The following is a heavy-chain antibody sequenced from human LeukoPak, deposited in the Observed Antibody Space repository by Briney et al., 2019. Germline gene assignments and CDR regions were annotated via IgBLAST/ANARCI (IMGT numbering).Heavy chain of an antibody. V-gene: IGHV3-7*01. J-gene: IGHJ2*01. CDR1: GFTFSNYW. CDR3: ARDRGSMMVVRTTTWFFDL. D-gene: IGHD3-22*01. Sequence: QPGGSLRLSCAASGFTFSNYWMSWVRQAPGKGLEWLANINQDGSEIYYVDSVKGRFTISRDNGKNSLYLQINSLRADDTAVYYWARDRGSMMVVRTTTWFFDLWGRGTRVTVSS. CDR2: INQDGSEI.